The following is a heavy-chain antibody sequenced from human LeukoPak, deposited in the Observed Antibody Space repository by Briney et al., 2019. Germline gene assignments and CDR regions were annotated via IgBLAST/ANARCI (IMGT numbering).Heavy chain of an antibody. D-gene: IGHD3-10*01. CDR2: INIKGDGK. CDR3: VKGVHYGSGIDY. CDR1: GFTFSSYA. J-gene: IGHJ4*02. V-gene: IGHV3-64D*08. Sequence: GGSLRLSCSASGFTFSSYAMHWVRQAPGRGLEYVSVINIKGDGKYYADSVKGRFTISRDNSENTLYLQMSSLRDDDTALYCCVKGVHYGSGIDYWGQGTLVIVSS.